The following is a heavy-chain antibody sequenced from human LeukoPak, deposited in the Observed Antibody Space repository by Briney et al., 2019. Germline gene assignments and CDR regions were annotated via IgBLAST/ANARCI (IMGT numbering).Heavy chain of an antibody. Sequence: GGSLRLSCAASGFTFSSSEMSWVRQAPGKGLEWVSSISSSSSYIYYADSVKGRFTISRDNAKNSLYLQMNSLRAEDTTVYYCASLGVTDDAFDIWGQGTMVTVSS. D-gene: IGHD2-21*02. CDR2: ISSSSSYI. CDR3: ASLGVTDDAFDI. CDR1: GFTFSSSE. V-gene: IGHV3-21*01. J-gene: IGHJ3*02.